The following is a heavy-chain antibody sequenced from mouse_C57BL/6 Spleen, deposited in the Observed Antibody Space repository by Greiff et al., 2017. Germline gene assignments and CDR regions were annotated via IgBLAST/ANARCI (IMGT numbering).Heavy chain of an antibody. CDR2: IHPNSGST. CDR3: ARHYYGSSHEAMDY. V-gene: IGHV1-64*01. J-gene: IGHJ4*01. D-gene: IGHD1-1*01. CDR1: GYTFTSYW. Sequence: VQLQQPGAELVKPGASVKLSCKASGYTFTSYWMHWVKQRPGQGLEWIGMIHPNSGSTNYNEKFKSKATLTVDKSSSTAYMQLSSLTSEDSAVYYCARHYYGSSHEAMDYWGQGTSVTVSS.